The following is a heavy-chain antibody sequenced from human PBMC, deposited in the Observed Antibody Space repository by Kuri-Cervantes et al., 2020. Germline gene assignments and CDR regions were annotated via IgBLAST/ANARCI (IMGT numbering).Heavy chain of an antibody. CDR2: IKQDGSEK. CDR3: ARGPKRGVGFSDSLFDY. Sequence: GGSLRLSCAASGFTFSSYWMSWVRQAPGKGLEWVANIKQDGSEKYYVDSVKGRFTISRDNAKNSLYLQMNSLRAEDTAVYYCARGPKRGVGFSDSLFDYWGQGTLVTVSS. CDR1: GFTFSSYW. V-gene: IGHV3-7*01. D-gene: IGHD2-21*01. J-gene: IGHJ4*02.